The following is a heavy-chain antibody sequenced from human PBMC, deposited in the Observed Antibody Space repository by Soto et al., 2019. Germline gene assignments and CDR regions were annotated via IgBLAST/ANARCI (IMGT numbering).Heavy chain of an antibody. CDR2: ISSSSSYI. CDR1: GFTFSSYS. CDR3: ARDSSSWYNAFDI. J-gene: IGHJ3*02. Sequence: GGSLRISCAASGFTFSSYSMNWVRQAPGKGLEWVSSISSSSSYIYYADSVKGRFTISRDNAKNSLYLQMNSLRAEDTAVYYCARDSSSWYNAFDIWGQGTMVTVSS. V-gene: IGHV3-21*01. D-gene: IGHD6-13*01.